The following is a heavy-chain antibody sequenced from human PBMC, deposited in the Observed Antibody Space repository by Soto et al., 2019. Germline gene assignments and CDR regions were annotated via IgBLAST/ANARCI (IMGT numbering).Heavy chain of an antibody. CDR1: GFNFSNHW. CDR2: ITSDGKSK. J-gene: IGHJ5*02. V-gene: IGHV3-74*01. Sequence: GGSLRLSCAASGFNFSNHWMHWVRQRPAEGLVWVSRITSDGKSKAYAESVKGRFAISRDNAKNTLYLQMNGLTAEDAAVYYCARESGDWPLNWFDPWGQGTLVTVSS. D-gene: IGHD2-21*02. CDR3: ARESGDWPLNWFDP.